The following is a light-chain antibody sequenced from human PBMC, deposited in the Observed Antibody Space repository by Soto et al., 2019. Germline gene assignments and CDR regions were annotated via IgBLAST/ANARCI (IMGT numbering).Light chain of an antibody. V-gene: IGLV2-8*01. CDR1: SSDVGGYNF. J-gene: IGLJ2*01. CDR2: EVS. CDR3: SSYAGSNSFVV. Sequence: QSVLTQPPSASGSPGQSVTISCTGTSSDVGGYNFVSWYQQHPGKAPRLMIYEVSKRPSGVPDRFFGFKSGNTASLTVTGLQAEDEANYFCSSYAGSNSFVVFGGGTKLTVL.